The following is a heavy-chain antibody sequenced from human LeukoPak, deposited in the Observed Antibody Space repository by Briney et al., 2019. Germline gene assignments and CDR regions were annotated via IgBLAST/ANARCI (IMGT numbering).Heavy chain of an antibody. D-gene: IGHD5-24*01. CDR3: AKAGGDGYNYFDY. CDR1: RFTFSSYS. J-gene: IGHJ4*02. CDR2: ISSSSSYI. Sequence: PGGSLRLSCAASRFTFSSYSMNWVRQAPGKGLEWVSSISSSSSYIYYADSVKGRFTISRDNAKNSLYLQMNSLRAEDTAVYYCAKAGGDGYNYFDYWGQGTLVTVSS. V-gene: IGHV3-21*04.